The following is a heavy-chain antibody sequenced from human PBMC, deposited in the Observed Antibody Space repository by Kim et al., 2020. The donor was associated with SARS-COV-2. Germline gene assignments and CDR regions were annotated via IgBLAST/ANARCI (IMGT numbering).Heavy chain of an antibody. CDR1: GFTFSDYY. J-gene: IGHJ4*02. CDR2: ISSSSSYT. CDR3: ARDIESIAAAGQERGIDY. Sequence: GGSLRLSCAASGFTFSDYYMSWIRQAPGKGLEWVSYISSSSSYTNYADSVKGRFTISRDNAKNSLYLQMNSLRAEDTAMYYCARDIESIAAAGQERGIDYWGQGTLVTVSS. D-gene: IGHD6-13*01. V-gene: IGHV3-11*06.